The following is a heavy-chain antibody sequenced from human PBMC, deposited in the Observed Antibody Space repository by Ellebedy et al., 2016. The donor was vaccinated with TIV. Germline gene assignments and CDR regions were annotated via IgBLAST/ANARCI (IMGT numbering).Heavy chain of an antibody. Sequence: GESLKISCAASGFTFSSFGMHWVRQAPGKGLDWVAMISYDGTTKYYADAVKGRFTISRDNSKSTLSLRLNSLRAEDTAVYHCARVPCMGATYFDNWGQGTLVTVSS. V-gene: IGHV3-30*03. CDR3: ARVPCMGATYFDN. CDR2: ISYDGTTK. CDR1: GFTFSSFG. J-gene: IGHJ4*02. D-gene: IGHD1-26*01.